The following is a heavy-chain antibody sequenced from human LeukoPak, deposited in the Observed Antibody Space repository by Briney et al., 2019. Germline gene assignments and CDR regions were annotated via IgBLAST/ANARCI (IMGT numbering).Heavy chain of an antibody. J-gene: IGHJ4*02. CDR1: GFTFSTYN. D-gene: IGHD6-13*01. Sequence: PGGSLRLSCAASGFTFSTYNMNWVRQAPGKGLEWVSSITSSSSYIYYADSVKGRFTISRDNAKNSLYLQMNSLRAEDTAVYYCARLDSSSWYGTSDYWGQGTLVTVSS. CDR3: ARLDSSSWYGTSDY. V-gene: IGHV3-21*01. CDR2: ITSSSSYI.